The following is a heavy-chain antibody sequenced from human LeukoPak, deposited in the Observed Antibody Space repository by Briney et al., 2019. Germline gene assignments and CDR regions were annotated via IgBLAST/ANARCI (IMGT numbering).Heavy chain of an antibody. CDR2: IYHSGST. J-gene: IGHJ4*02. V-gene: IGHV4-30-2*01. Sequence: SQTLSLTCAVSGGSISSGGYSWSWIRQPPGKGLEWIGYIYHSGSTYYNPSLKSRVTMSVDTSKNQFSLKLSSVTAADTAVYYCARDGDSSSWYSRKGFDYWGQGTLVTVSS. D-gene: IGHD6-13*01. CDR1: GGSISSGGYS. CDR3: ARDGDSSSWYSRKGFDY.